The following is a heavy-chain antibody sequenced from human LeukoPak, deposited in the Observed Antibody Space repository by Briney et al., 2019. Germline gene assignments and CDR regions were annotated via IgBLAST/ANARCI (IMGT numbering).Heavy chain of an antibody. V-gene: IGHV3-21*01. D-gene: IGHD5-24*01. Sequence: GGSLRLSCAASGFTFSSYSMNWVRQAPGKGPEWVSSISSSSSYIYYADSVKGRFTISRDNAKNSLYLQMNSLRAEDTAVYYCARDTSDGYNWWFDPWGQGTLVTVSS. J-gene: IGHJ5*02. CDR1: GFTFSSYS. CDR2: ISSSSSYI. CDR3: ARDTSDGYNWWFDP.